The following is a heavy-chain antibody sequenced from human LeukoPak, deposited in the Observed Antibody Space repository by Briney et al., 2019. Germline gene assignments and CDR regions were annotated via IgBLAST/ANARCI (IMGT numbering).Heavy chain of an antibody. CDR1: GFTISSYA. V-gene: IGHV3-30*04. Sequence: GGSLRLSCAASGFTISSYAMHWVRQAPGKGLEWVAVISYDGSNKYNADSVKGRFTISRDNSKNTLYLQMNSLRAEDTAVYYCARDTVDTAMYYGMDVWGKGTTVTVSS. CDR3: ARDTVDTAMYYGMDV. D-gene: IGHD5-18*01. CDR2: ISYDGSNK. J-gene: IGHJ6*04.